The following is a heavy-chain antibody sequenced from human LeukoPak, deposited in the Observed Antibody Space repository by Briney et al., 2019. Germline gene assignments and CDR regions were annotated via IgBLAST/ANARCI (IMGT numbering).Heavy chain of an antibody. CDR3: ARISPDYYDSSGYDY. CDR1: GGSISSYY. CDR2: IYYSGST. Sequence: SETLSLTCTVSGGSISSYYWSWIRQPPGKGLEWIGYIYYSGSTNYNPSLKSRVTISVDTSKNQFSLKLSSVTAADTAVYYCARISPDYYDSSGYDYWGQGTLVTVSS. D-gene: IGHD3-22*01. V-gene: IGHV4-59*08. J-gene: IGHJ4*02.